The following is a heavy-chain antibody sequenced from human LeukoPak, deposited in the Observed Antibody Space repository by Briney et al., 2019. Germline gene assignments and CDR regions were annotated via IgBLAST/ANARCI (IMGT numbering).Heavy chain of an antibody. CDR3: ARDDDRSSGWYTY. CDR2: IYYSGST. V-gene: IGHV4-59*01. CDR1: GGSISSYY. J-gene: IGHJ4*02. Sequence: SETLSLTCIVSGGSISSYYWSWIRQPPGKGLEWIGYIYYSGSTNYNPSLKSRVTISVDTSKNQFSLKLSSVTAADTAVYYCARDDDRSSGWYTYWGQGTLVTVSS. D-gene: IGHD6-19*01.